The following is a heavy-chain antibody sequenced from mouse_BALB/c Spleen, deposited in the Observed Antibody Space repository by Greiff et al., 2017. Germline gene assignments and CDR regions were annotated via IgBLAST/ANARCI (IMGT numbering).Heavy chain of an antibody. J-gene: IGHJ4*01. Sequence: VKLVESGPGLVAPSQSLSITCTVSGFSLTSYGVHWVRQPPGKGLEWLGVIWAGGSTNYNSALMSRLSISKDNSKSQVFLKMNSLQTDDTAMYYCARAPFTTVVDAMDYWGQGTSVTVSS. V-gene: IGHV2-9*02. D-gene: IGHD1-1*01. CDR3: ARAPFTTVVDAMDY. CDR1: GFSLTSYG. CDR2: IWAGGST.